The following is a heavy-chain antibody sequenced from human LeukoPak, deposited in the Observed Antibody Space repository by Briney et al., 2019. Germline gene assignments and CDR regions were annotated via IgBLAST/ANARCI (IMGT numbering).Heavy chain of an antibody. Sequence: PSETLSLTCTVSDGSISSSSYYWGWIRQPPGKGLEWIGSIYYSGSTYYNPSLKSRVTISVDTSRNQFSLKLSSVTAADTAVYYCATPGSSWYYDAFDIWGQGTMVTVSS. V-gene: IGHV4-39*01. CDR3: ATPGSSWYYDAFDI. CDR2: IYYSGST. J-gene: IGHJ3*02. CDR1: DGSISSSSYY. D-gene: IGHD6-13*01.